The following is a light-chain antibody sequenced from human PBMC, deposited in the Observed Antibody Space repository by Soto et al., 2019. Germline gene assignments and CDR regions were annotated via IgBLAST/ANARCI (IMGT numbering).Light chain of an antibody. V-gene: IGLV2-14*01. J-gene: IGLJ1*01. CDR3: SSYTSSSINYV. CDR2: EVS. Sequence: QSALTQPASVSGSPGQSSTISCTGTSSDVGGYNYVSWYQQHPGKAPKLMIYEVSNRPSGVSNRFSGSKSGNTASLTISGLQAEEEADYYCSSYTSSSINYVFGTGTTLTVL. CDR1: SSDVGGYNY.